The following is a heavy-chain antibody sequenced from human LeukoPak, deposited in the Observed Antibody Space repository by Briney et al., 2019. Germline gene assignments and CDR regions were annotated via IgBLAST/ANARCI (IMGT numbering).Heavy chain of an antibody. CDR2: IYHSGST. D-gene: IGHD4-23*01. V-gene: IGHV4-38-2*02. CDR1: GYSISSGYY. CDR3: ARDRSVYGGNPDY. Sequence: SETLSLTCTVSGYSISSGYYWGWIRQPPGKGLEWIGSIYHSGSTYYNPSLKSRVTISVDTSKNQFSLKLSSVIAADTAVYYCARDRSVYGGNPDYWGQGTLVTVSS. J-gene: IGHJ4*02.